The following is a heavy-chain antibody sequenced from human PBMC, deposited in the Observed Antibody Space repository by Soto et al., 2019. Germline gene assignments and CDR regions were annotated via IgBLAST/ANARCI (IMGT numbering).Heavy chain of an antibody. Sequence: GGSLRLSCAASGFTFSSYAMSWVRQAPGKGLEWVSVFCVFGVSTYYADSVKGRFTISRDISKNTLFLQLNSLRAEDTAVYYCAKDSSSSWHDDFDYWGQGTLVTVSS. D-gene: IGHD6-13*01. CDR2: FCVFGVST. V-gene: IGHV3-23*01. J-gene: IGHJ4*02. CDR1: GFTFSSYA. CDR3: AKDSSSSWHDDFDY.